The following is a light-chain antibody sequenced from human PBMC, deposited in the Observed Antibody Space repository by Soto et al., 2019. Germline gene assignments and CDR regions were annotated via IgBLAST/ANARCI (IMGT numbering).Light chain of an antibody. CDR2: KAS. CDR3: QQSYSTQFT. Sequence: DIQMTQSPSTLSASVGDRVTITCRASQSISSWLAWYQQKPGKAPKLLIYKASSLESGVPSRFSGSGSGTDFTLTISSLQPEDFATYYCQQSYSTQFTFGPGTKVDIK. J-gene: IGKJ3*01. V-gene: IGKV1-5*03. CDR1: QSISSW.